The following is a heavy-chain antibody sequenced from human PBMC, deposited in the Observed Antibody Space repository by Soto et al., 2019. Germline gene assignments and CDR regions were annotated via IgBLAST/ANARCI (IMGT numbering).Heavy chain of an antibody. V-gene: IGHV1-2*04. D-gene: IGHD6-13*01. CDR1: GYTFTSYY. CDR3: ARDRSRAEPSAFDI. J-gene: IGHJ3*02. CDR2: INPNSGGT. Sequence: SVKVACKASGYTFTSYYMDWVRQAPGQGLEWMGWINPNSGGTNYAQKFQGWVTMTRDTSISTAYMELSRLRSDDTAVYYCARDRSRAEPSAFDIWGQGTMVTVSS.